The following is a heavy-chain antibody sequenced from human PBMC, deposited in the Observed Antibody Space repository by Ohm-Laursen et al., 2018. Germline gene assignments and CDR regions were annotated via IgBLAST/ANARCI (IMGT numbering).Heavy chain of an antibody. D-gene: IGHD5-12*01. CDR2: VYPGDSDT. J-gene: IGHJ4*02. CDR1: GYPFTSYW. Sequence: ESLKISCKASGYPFTSYWIAWVRQMPGKGLEWMGIVYPGDSDTRYSPSFQGQITISADKSISTAYLQWSSLKASDTAMYYCARVSSSGWLRGSRFFDYWGQGTLVSVSA. CDR3: ARVSSSGWLRGSRFFDY. V-gene: IGHV5-51*01.